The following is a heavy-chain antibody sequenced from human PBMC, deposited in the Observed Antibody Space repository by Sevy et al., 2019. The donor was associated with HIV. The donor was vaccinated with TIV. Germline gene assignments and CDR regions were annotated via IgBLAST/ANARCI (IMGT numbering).Heavy chain of an antibody. Sequence: GSLRLSCAASGFTFSSYNMNWVRQAPGKGLEWVSSIGSSSSYIYYTDSVKGRFTVSRDNAKNSLYLQMNSLRAEDTAVYYCAGVVAYCTGGSCFPGYYYGMDVWGQGTTVTVSS. D-gene: IGHD2-15*01. J-gene: IGHJ6*02. CDR1: GFTFSSYN. CDR2: IGSSSSYI. CDR3: AGVVAYCTGGSCFPGYYYGMDV. V-gene: IGHV3-21*01.